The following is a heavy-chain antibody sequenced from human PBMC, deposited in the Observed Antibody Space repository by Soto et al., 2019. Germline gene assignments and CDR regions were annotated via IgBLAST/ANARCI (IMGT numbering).Heavy chain of an antibody. Sequence: QVKLQESGPGLVKPSETLSLTCTVSGGSISSYYWSWIRQPPGKGLEWIGYIYYSGGTNYNPYLRCRVTVSVDTSNTQLSLKLLYVTAADTAVYYCARRYGYSFDYWCQGTLVTVSS. CDR1: GGSISSYY. V-gene: IGHV4-59*08. CDR3: ARRYGYSFDY. D-gene: IGHD5-18*01. J-gene: IGHJ4*02. CDR2: IYYSGGT.